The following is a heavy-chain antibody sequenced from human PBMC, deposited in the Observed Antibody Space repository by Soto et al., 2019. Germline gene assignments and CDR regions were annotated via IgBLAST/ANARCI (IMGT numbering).Heavy chain of an antibody. CDR2: ISGTSSDT. Sequence: GGSLRLSCAASGFTFSDDYMNLLRQAPGKGLEWISYISGTSSDTNYADSVRGRFTISRDNANNLLFLQMNSLRAEDTAVYYCVRHARLASSWGPGTLVTVSS. CDR3: VRHARLASS. V-gene: IGHV3-11*06. CDR1: GFTFSDDY. J-gene: IGHJ5*02. D-gene: IGHD3-9*01.